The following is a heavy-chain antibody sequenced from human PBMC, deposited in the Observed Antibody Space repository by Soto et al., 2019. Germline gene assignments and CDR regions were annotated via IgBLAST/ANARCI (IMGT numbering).Heavy chain of an antibody. D-gene: IGHD1-1*01. Sequence: QVQLVESGGGVVQPGRSLRLSCAASGFTFSSYGMHWVRQAPGKGLEWVAVIWYDGSNKYYADSVKGRFTISRDNSKNTRYRHMNSLRAEDTAVYYCARDPGMATTASEYFDYWGRGTLVTVSS. J-gene: IGHJ4*02. V-gene: IGHV3-33*01. CDR2: IWYDGSNK. CDR3: ARDPGMATTASEYFDY. CDR1: GFTFSSYG.